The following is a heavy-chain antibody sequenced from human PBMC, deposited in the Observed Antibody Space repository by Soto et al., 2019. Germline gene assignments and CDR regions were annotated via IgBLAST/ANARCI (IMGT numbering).Heavy chain of an antibody. CDR3: TSWWELLNYYYGMDV. J-gene: IGHJ6*02. CDR2: IRSKANSYAT. D-gene: IGHD1-26*01. CDR1: GFTFSGSA. V-gene: IGHV3-73*01. Sequence: PGGSLRLSCAASGFTFSGSAMHWVRQASGKGLEWVGRIRSKANSYATAYAASVKGRFTISRDDSKNTAYLQMNSLKTEDTAVYYCTSWWELLNYYYGMDVWGQGTTVTVSS.